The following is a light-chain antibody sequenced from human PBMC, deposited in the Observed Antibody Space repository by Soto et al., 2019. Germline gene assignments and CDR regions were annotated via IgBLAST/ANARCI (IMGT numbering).Light chain of an antibody. Sequence: ETVLTQSPGTLSLSPGERATLFCRASQSLSSSYLAWYQQKPGQAPRLLIYGASSRATGIPDRFSGSRSGKAFTLTISRLESEDFAVYYCQQHGSSPPSWTFGQGTKVEIK. CDR1: QSLSSSY. V-gene: IGKV3-20*01. J-gene: IGKJ1*01. CDR2: GAS. CDR3: QQHGSSPPSWT.